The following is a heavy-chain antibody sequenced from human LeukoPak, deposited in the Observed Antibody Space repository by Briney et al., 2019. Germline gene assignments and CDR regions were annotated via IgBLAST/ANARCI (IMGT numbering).Heavy chain of an antibody. CDR2: IYYSGST. Sequence: SETLSLTCTVSGGSISNYYWTWIRQPPGKGLEWIGSIYYSGSTYYNPSLKSRVTISVDTSKNQFSLKLSSVTAADTAVYYCAIQIEMATIDYWGQGTLVTVSS. CDR3: AIQIEMATIDY. D-gene: IGHD5-24*01. CDR1: GGSISNYY. V-gene: IGHV4-39*07. J-gene: IGHJ4*02.